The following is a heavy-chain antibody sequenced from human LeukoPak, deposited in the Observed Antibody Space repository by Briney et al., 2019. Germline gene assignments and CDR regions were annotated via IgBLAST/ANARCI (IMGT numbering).Heavy chain of an antibody. Sequence: PSETLSLTCAVYGGSFSGYYWSWICQPPGKGLEWIGEINHSGSTNYNPSLKSRVTISVDTSKNQFSLKLSSVTAADTAVYYCASSLRAPADDDYWGQGTLVTVSS. J-gene: IGHJ4*02. CDR3: ASSLRAPADDDY. CDR1: GGSFSGYY. D-gene: IGHD2-2*01. CDR2: INHSGST. V-gene: IGHV4-34*01.